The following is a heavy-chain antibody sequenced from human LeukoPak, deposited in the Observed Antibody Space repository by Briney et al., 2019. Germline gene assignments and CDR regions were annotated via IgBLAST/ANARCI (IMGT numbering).Heavy chain of an antibody. CDR1: GFTFSSYA. D-gene: IGHD3-3*01. V-gene: IGHV3-23*01. CDR2: ISGSGGST. Sequence: GGSLRLSCAASGFTFSSYAMSWVRQAPGKGLEWVSAISGSGGSTYYADSVKGRFTISRDNSKNTLYLQMNSLRAEDTAVYYCAKVTSDYDFWSGYLSRYAFDYWGQGTLVTVSS. CDR3: AKVTSDYDFWSGYLSRYAFDY. J-gene: IGHJ4*02.